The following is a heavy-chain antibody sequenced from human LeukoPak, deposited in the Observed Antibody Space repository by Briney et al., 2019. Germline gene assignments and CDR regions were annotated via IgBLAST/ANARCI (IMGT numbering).Heavy chain of an antibody. D-gene: IGHD6-19*01. V-gene: IGHV1-46*01. Sequence: ASVKVSCKASGYTFTSYYMHWVRQAPGQGLEWMGIINPSGGSTSYAQKFQGRVTMTRDTSTSTVYIELSSLRSEDTAVYYCARGYSSSQPRYYFDYWGQGTLVTVSS. CDR2: INPSGGST. CDR1: GYTFTSYY. J-gene: IGHJ4*02. CDR3: ARGYSSSQPRYYFDY.